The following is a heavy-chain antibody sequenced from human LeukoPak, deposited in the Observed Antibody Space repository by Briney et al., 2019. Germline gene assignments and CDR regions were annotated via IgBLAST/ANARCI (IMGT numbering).Heavy chain of an antibody. J-gene: IGHJ4*02. CDR1: GFTFSSYS. Sequence: PGGSLRLSCAASGFTFSSYSMNWVRQAPGKGLEWVSSISSSSSYIYYADSVKGRFTISRDNAKNSLYLQMNSLRAEDTAVYYCASIVVVAAASDYWGQATLVTVSS. D-gene: IGHD2-15*01. CDR3: ASIVVVAAASDY. CDR2: ISSSSSYI. V-gene: IGHV3-21*01.